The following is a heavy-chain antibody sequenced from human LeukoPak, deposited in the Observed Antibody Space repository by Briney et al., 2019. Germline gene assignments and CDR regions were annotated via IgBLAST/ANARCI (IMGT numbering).Heavy chain of an antibody. J-gene: IGHJ3*01. V-gene: IGHV4-31*03. CDR3: ASLYAVAAFDL. D-gene: IGHD5/OR15-5a*01. CDR1: GASISSGGYY. CDR2: IYYSGNT. Sequence: PSETLSLTCRVSGASISSGGYYWNWIRQQPGKGLEWIGNIYYSGNTYYNPSLKSRVTISRDTSANQFSLKLSSVTAADTAVYYCASLYAVAAFDLWGQGTMVTVSS.